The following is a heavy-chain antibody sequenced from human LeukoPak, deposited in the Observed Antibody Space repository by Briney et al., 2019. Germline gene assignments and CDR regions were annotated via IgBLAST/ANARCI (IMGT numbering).Heavy chain of an antibody. Sequence: GRSLRLSCAASGFTVSSNYMSWVRQAPGKGLEWVSVIYSGGSTYYADSVKGRFTISRDNSKNTLYLQMNSLRAEDTAVYYCARVSGGYYDSSGYPDYWGQGTLVTVSS. V-gene: IGHV3-53*01. CDR2: IYSGGST. CDR1: GFTVSSNY. J-gene: IGHJ4*02. CDR3: ARVSGGYYDSSGYPDY. D-gene: IGHD3-22*01.